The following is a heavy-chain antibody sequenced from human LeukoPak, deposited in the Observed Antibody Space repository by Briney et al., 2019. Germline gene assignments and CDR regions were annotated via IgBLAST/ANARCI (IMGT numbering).Heavy chain of an antibody. D-gene: IGHD6-19*01. CDR1: GFTFSRNW. CDR3: VRDLGTAVAPGY. V-gene: IGHV3-74*01. J-gene: IGHJ4*02. Sequence: GGSLRLSCAASGFTFSRNWMHWVRQAPGKGLVWVSRINSDGSSTNYADSVKGRFTISRDNAKNTLHLQMNSLRAEDTAVYYCVRDLGTAVAPGYWGQGTLVTVSS. CDR2: INSDGSST.